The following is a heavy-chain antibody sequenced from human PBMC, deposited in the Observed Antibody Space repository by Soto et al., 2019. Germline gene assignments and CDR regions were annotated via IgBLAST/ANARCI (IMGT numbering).Heavy chain of an antibody. CDR1: GFTFSSYA. Sequence: EVQLLESGGGLVQPGGSLRLSCAASGFTFSSYAMSWVRQAPGKGLEWVSAISGSGGSTYYADSVKGRFTISRDNSKNTLYLKMNSLRAEDTAVYYCAKDRVFDSILWFGGRKYPFDPWGQGTLVTVSS. J-gene: IGHJ5*02. D-gene: IGHD3-10*01. CDR3: AKDRVFDSILWFGGRKYPFDP. CDR2: ISGSGGST. V-gene: IGHV3-23*01.